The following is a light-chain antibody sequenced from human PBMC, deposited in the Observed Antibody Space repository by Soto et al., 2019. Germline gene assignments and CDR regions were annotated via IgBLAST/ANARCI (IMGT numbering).Light chain of an antibody. J-gene: IGKJ5*01. CDR3: QQRSNWPPIT. CDR2: DAS. V-gene: IGKV3-11*01. CDR1: QSVSSY. Sequence: ILLTQSPATLSLSXGERATLSCRASQSVSSYLAWYQQKPGQAPRLLIYDASNRATGIPARFSGSGSGTDFTLTISSLEPEDFAVYYCQQRSNWPPITFGQGTRLKIK.